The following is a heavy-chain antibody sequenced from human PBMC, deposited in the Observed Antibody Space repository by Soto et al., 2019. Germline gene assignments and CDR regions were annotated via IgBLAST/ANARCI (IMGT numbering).Heavy chain of an antibody. CDR2: INTDGSTT. J-gene: IGHJ4*02. CDR3: VRIRRGDGYTFGY. D-gene: IGHD5-12*01. V-gene: IGHV3-74*01. Sequence: EVQLVESGGVSVQPGGSLRLSCTASGFTLSNYWMHWVRQAPGKGLVWVSRINTDGSTTTYADSVKGRFTISRDNAKNTLYLEMNSLRAEDTAVYYCVRIRRGDGYTFGYWGQGTLVAVSS. CDR1: GFTLSNYW.